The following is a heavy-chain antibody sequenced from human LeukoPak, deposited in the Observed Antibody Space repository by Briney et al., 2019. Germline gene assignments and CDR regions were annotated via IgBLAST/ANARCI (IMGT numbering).Heavy chain of an antibody. CDR2: INWNGGIT. V-gene: IGHV3-20*04. CDR3: ARVYSGSFSPFDY. CDR1: GLTFDDYG. J-gene: IGHJ4*02. Sequence: GGSLRLSCAASGLTFDDYGMNWVRQAPGKGLEWVSSINWNGGITGYADSVMGRFTISRDNGKNSLYLQMNSLRAEDTALYYCARVYSGSFSPFDYWGQGTLVTVSS. D-gene: IGHD1-26*01.